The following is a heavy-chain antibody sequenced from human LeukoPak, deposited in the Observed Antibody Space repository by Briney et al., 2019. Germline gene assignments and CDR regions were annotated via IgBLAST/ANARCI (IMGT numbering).Heavy chain of an antibody. V-gene: IGHV3-21*01. D-gene: IGHD3-10*01. CDR2: ISSSSSYI. J-gene: IGHJ4*02. CDR3: ARDGPYYYGSGSYGPLDY. CDR1: GFTFSSYS. Sequence: PGGSLRLPCAASGFTFSSYSMNWVRQAPGKGLEWVSSISSSSSYIYYADSVKGRFTISRDNAKNSLYLQMNSLRAEDTAVYYCARDGPYYYGSGSYGPLDYWGQGTLVTVSS.